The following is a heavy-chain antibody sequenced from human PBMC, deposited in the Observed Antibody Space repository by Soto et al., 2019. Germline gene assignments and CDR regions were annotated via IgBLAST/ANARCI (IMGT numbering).Heavy chain of an antibody. Sequence: EVQLLESGGGLVQPGGSLRLSCAASGFTFSSYAMTWVRQAPGKGLEWVSTISGSGVSTDYADSVKGRFTISRDNSKNTLYLQMNSLRAEDTAVYYCAKTLYYYDTSGYQWGQGTLVTVSS. CDR1: GFTFSSYA. CDR3: AKTLYYYDTSGYQ. V-gene: IGHV3-23*01. CDR2: ISGSGVST. D-gene: IGHD3-22*01. J-gene: IGHJ4*02.